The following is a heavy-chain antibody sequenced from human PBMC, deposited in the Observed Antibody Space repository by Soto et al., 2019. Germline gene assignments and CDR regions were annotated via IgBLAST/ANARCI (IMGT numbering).Heavy chain of an antibody. CDR1: GGSISSYY. V-gene: IGHV4-59*01. CDR3: ARGWSGYYFDY. D-gene: IGHD3-10*01. CDR2: IYYSGST. J-gene: IGHJ4*02. Sequence: PSETLSLTCTVSGGSISSYYWSWIRQPPGKGLEWIGYIYYSGSTNYNPSLKSRVTISVDTSKNQFSLKLSSVTAADTAVYYCARGWSGYYFDYWGQGTLVTVSS.